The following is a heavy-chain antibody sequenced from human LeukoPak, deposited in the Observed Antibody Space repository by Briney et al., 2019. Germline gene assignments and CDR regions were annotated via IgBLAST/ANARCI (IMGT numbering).Heavy chain of an antibody. CDR3: ARDRRDGNNLAFHFDY. Sequence: SVKVSCKASGGTFSSYAISWVRQAPGQGLEWMGRIIPIFGTPNYAQKFQGRVTITADKSTSTAYMDLSSLRPDDTAVYYCARDRRDGNNLAFHFDYWGQGTLVTVSS. CDR2: IIPIFGTP. D-gene: IGHD5-24*01. V-gene: IGHV1-69*06. CDR1: GGTFSSYA. J-gene: IGHJ4*02.